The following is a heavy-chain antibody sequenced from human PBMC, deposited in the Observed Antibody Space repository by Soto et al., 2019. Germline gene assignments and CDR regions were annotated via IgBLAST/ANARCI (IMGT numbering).Heavy chain of an antibody. D-gene: IGHD3-10*01. CDR2: ISSSSSTI. Sequence: PGGSLRLSCAASGFTFSSYSMNWVRQAPGKGLEWVSYISSSSSTIYYADSVKGRFTISRDNAKNSLYLQMNSLRDEDTAVYYCAREGGGVRGVSEGNYYYYGMDVWGQGTTVTVSS. J-gene: IGHJ6*02. V-gene: IGHV3-48*02. CDR3: AREGGGVRGVSEGNYYYYGMDV. CDR1: GFTFSSYS.